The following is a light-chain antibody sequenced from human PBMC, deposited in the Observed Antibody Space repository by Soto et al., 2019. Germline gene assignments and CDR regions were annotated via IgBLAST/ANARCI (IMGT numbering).Light chain of an antibody. J-gene: IGLJ1*01. CDR2: EVT. CDR3: YSFTGISTSLFV. CDR1: SRDIGTSNL. V-gene: IGLV2-23*02. Sequence: QSALTQPASVSGSPGQSITISCTGTSRDIGTSNLVSWYQQYPGKAPKLMIYEVTKRPSGISYRFSGSKSGNTASLTISGLQPEDEADYYSYSFTGISTSLFVFGT.